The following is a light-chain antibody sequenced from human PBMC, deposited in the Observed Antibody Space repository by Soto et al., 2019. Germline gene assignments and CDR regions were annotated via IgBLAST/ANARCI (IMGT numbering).Light chain of an antibody. V-gene: IGLV2-14*01. J-gene: IGLJ1*01. CDR3: SSYTTVSTYV. Sequence: QSALTQPASVSGSPGQSITISCTGTSSDVGGYNYVSWYQQHPGKAPKLMIYDVRNRPSGVSNRFSGSKSVNTASLTISGLQAEDEADYYCSSYTTVSTYVFGTGTKATV. CDR1: SSDVGGYNY. CDR2: DVR.